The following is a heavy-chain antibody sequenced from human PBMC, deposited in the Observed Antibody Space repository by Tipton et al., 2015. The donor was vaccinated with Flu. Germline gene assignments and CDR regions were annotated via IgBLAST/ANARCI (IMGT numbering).Heavy chain of an antibody. D-gene: IGHD5-18*01. CDR2: INHSGST. Sequence: TLSLTCAVYGGSFSGYYWSWIRQPPGKGLEWIGEINHSGSTDYNPSLKSRVTISVDTSKNQFSLKLSSVTAADTAVYYCASGHTAMVGSLYYYGMDVWGQGTTVTVSS. CDR1: GGSFSGYY. J-gene: IGHJ6*02. V-gene: IGHV4-34*01. CDR3: ASGHTAMVGSLYYYGMDV.